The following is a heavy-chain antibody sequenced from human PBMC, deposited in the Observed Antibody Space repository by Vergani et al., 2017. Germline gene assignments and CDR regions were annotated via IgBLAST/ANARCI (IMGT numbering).Heavy chain of an antibody. J-gene: IGHJ6*02. Sequence: QVQLVESGGGVVQPGRSLRLSCAASGFTFSSYGMHWVRQAPGKGLEWVAVISYDGSNKYYADSVKGRFTISRDNSKNTLYLQMNSLRAEDTAVYYCAEEKEYYDSSGYYRNNYYYYGMDVWGQGTTVTVSS. V-gene: IGHV3-30*18. D-gene: IGHD3-22*01. CDR1: GFTFSSYG. CDR2: ISYDGSNK. CDR3: AEEKEYYDSSGYYRNNYYYYGMDV.